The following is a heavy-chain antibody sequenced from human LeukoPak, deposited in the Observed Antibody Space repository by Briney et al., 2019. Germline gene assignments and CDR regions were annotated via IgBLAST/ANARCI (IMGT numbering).Heavy chain of an antibody. J-gene: IGHJ4*02. Sequence: ASVKVSCKASGYTFTSYDINWVLQATGQGLEWMGWMNPNSGNTGYAQKIQGRVTITRNTSISTAYMELSSLRSEDTAVYYCARALRGYFDYWGQGTLVTVSS. V-gene: IGHV1-8*03. CDR2: MNPNSGNT. CDR3: ARALRGYFDY. CDR1: GYTFTSYD.